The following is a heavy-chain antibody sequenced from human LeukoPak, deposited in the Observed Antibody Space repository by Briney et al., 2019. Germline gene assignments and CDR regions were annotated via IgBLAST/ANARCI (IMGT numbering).Heavy chain of an antibody. V-gene: IGHV4-39*01. D-gene: IGHD6-19*01. Sequence: PSETLSLTCTVSGGSISGSSYYWGWIRQPPGKGLEWIGSISYSGNTYYNPSLKSRVTISVDTSKNQFSLKLSSVTAADTAAYYCARHPRSSGFDYWGQGTLVTVSS. CDR2: ISYSGNT. CDR1: GGSISGSSYY. J-gene: IGHJ4*02. CDR3: ARHPRSSGFDY.